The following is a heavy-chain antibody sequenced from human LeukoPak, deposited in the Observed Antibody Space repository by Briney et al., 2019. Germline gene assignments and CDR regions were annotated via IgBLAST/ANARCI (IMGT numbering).Heavy chain of an antibody. V-gene: IGHV3-7*04. Sequence: PGGSLRLSCAASGFTFSTYWMTWVRQAPGKGPEWVANIKEDGSATYYADSVKGRFTISRDNAKKSLYLQMNSLRAEDTAVYYCAKDRGSGYHYFDYWGQGTLVTVSS. D-gene: IGHD3-22*01. J-gene: IGHJ4*02. CDR2: IKEDGSAT. CDR3: AKDRGSGYHYFDY. CDR1: GFTFSTYW.